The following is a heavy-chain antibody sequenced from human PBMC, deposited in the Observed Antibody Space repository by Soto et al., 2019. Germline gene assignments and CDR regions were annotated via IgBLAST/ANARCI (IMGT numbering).Heavy chain of an antibody. CDR2: ISFSDGGT. CDR3: VKDDRILGRRYFDL. V-gene: IGHV3-23*01. Sequence: EEQLLESGGGLIQPGGSLRLACAASGFTFSSYAMTWVRQAPGKGLEWVSSISFSDGGTYYADSVKGRLTISRDNSKNTLFLQMNSLRVEDTAVYYCVKDDRILGRRYFDLWGRGTLVTASS. CDR1: GFTFSSYA. J-gene: IGHJ2*01. D-gene: IGHD2-15*01.